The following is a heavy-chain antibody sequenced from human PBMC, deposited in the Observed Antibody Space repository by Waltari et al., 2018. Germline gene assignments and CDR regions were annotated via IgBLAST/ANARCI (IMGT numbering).Heavy chain of an antibody. CDR2: VTGSGATT. CDR1: GFSFNKHA. CDR3: ARDRFLLWFGLLDV. J-gene: IGHJ6*02. D-gene: IGHD3-10*01. V-gene: IGHV3-23*01. Sequence: EVQLLESGGGLVQPGGSLRLSCAASGFSFNKHARAWVRQAPGKGLEWVSAVTGSGATTHYADSVKGRFTISRHNFENTIFLQMDSLRVEDTAIYYCARDRFLLWFGLLDVWGQGTTVTVSS.